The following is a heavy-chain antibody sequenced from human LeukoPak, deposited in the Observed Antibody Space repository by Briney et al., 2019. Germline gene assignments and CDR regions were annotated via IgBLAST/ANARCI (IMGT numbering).Heavy chain of an antibody. CDR3: ARERLPNYYGSGSEAFDI. Sequence: PSETLSLTCAVYGGSFSGYYWSWIRQPPGKGLEWIGEINHSGSTNHNPSLKSRVTISVDTSKNQFSLKLSSVTAADTAVYYCARERLPNYYGSGSEAFDIWGQGTMVTVSS. CDR1: GGSFSGYY. CDR2: INHSGST. D-gene: IGHD3-10*01. J-gene: IGHJ3*02. V-gene: IGHV4-34*01.